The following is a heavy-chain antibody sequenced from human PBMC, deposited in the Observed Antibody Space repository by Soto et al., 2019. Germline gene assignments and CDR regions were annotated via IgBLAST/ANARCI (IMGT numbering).Heavy chain of an antibody. CDR1: GLSFSGYY. J-gene: IGHJ1*01. D-gene: IGHD6-19*01. CDR2: INHSGST. Sequence: PSETLSLTCAVYGLSFSGYYWSWIRQPPGKGLEWIGEINHSGSTNYNPSLKSRVTISVDTSKNQFSLKLSSVTAADTAVYYCARVLAVAGPPYFQHWGQGTLVTVSS. CDR3: ARVLAVAGPPYFQH. V-gene: IGHV4-34*01.